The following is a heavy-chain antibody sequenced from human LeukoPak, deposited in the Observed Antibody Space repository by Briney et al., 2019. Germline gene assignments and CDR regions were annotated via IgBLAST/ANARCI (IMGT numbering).Heavy chain of an antibody. V-gene: IGHV3-33*01. D-gene: IGHD3-22*01. Sequence: PGRSLRLSCAASGFTFSNYDMHWVRQAPGKGLEWVAVIWFDGSNKFYADSVKGRFTISRDNSKNTLYLQMNSLRAEDTAVYYCARDRYYYDSSGYIRGISFDYWGQGTLVTVSS. CDR2: IWFDGSNK. J-gene: IGHJ4*02. CDR3: ARDRYYYDSSGYIRGISFDY. CDR1: GFTFSNYD.